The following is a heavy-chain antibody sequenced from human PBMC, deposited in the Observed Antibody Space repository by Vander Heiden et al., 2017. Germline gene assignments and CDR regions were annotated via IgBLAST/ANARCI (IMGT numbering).Heavy chain of an antibody. CDR3: ARDSSMTTVTMDY. D-gene: IGHD4-17*01. J-gene: IGHJ4*02. V-gene: IGHV3-33*01. CDR2: MWYDGSHK. Sequence: QVQLVESGGGVVPPGRSLRLSCVTSGFTFSDFAMHWVRQAPNKGLEWVALMWYDGSHKYYADSVKGRFTISRDNSMNTLYLEMNSLRAEDTAVYFCARDSSMTTVTMDYWGQGTLVTVSS. CDR1: GFTFSDFA.